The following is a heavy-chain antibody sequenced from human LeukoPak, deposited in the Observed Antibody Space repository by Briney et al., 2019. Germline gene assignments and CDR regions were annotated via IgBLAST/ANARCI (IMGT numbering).Heavy chain of an antibody. Sequence: VASVKVSCKASEYTFTDYAINWVRQAPGQRLEWMGWINAGNGNTRCSQRFQGRVTITRDTSASTAYMELSSLTSEDTAVYYCARGRWSATTASYYLDFWGQGTLVTVSS. D-gene: IGHD5-24*01. J-gene: IGHJ4*02. CDR1: EYTFTDYA. CDR3: ARGRWSATTASYYLDF. V-gene: IGHV1-3*01. CDR2: INAGNGNT.